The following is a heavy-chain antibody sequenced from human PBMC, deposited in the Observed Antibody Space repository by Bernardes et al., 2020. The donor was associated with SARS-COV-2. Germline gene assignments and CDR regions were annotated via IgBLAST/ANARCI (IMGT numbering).Heavy chain of an antibody. V-gene: IGHV3-15*01. Sequence: WCASLGFIFSNGCMSWVRRAPGKGLEWVDRVTRKSDGETTFYGTPVKDRFTITRDDSKKMIYLQMNNLKMEDTALYYCATSTVGANAFDYWGQGTPVTVSS. CDR2: VTRKSDGETT. CDR1: GFIFSNGC. D-gene: IGHD1-26*01. CDR3: ATSTVGANAFDY. J-gene: IGHJ4*02.